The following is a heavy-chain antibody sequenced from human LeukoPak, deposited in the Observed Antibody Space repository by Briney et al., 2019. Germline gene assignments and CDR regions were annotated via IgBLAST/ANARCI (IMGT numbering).Heavy chain of an antibody. CDR2: SIPIFGTA. D-gene: IGHD6-13*01. J-gene: IGHJ4*02. Sequence: SVKVSCKASGGTFSSYAISWVRQAPGQGLEGMGGSIPIFGTAHYAQKFQGRLTITTDEPTSTHYMAVSSLRDDDTDVYFCAREGYSSSPFDYWGQGTLVTVSS. CDR1: GGTFSSYA. CDR3: AREGYSSSPFDY. V-gene: IGHV1-69*05.